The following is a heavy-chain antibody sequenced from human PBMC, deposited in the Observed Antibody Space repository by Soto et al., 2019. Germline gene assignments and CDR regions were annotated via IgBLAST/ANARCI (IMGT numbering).Heavy chain of an antibody. Sequence: GGSLRLSCAASGFTFSSYAMSWVRQAPGKGLEWVSAISGSRGSTYYADSVKGRFTISRDNSKNTLYLQMNSLRAEDTAVYFCAKQSGYYYYYMDVWGKGTTVTVSS. V-gene: IGHV3-23*01. CDR1: GFTFSSYA. CDR3: AKQSGYYYYYMDV. J-gene: IGHJ6*03. CDR2: ISGSRGST. D-gene: IGHD3-10*01.